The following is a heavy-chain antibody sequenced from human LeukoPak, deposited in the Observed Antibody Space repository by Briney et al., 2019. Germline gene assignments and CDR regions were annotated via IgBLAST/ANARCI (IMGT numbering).Heavy chain of an antibody. CDR1: GYSFTSYW. V-gene: IGHV5-51*01. D-gene: IGHD1-26*01. Sequence: GESLKISCKGSGYSFTSYWIGWVRQMPGKGLEWMGIIYPGDSDTRYSPSFQGQVTISADKSISTAYLQWSSLKSSDTAMYYCARISGSQIDYYYYGMDVWGQGTTVTVSS. CDR3: ARISGSQIDYYYYGMDV. J-gene: IGHJ6*02. CDR2: IYPGDSDT.